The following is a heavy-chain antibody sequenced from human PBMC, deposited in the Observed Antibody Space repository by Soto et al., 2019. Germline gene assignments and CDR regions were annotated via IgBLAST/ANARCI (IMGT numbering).Heavy chain of an antibody. CDR2: ISGSGGST. Sequence: GGSLRLSCAASGFTFSSYAMSWVRQAPGKGLEWVSAISGSGGSTYYADSVKGRFTISRDNSKNTLYLKMNSLRAEDTAVYYCAKVPIITIFGVVPPSYFDYWGQGTLVTVSS. CDR1: GFTFSSYA. V-gene: IGHV3-23*01. J-gene: IGHJ4*02. CDR3: AKVPIITIFGVVPPSYFDY. D-gene: IGHD3-3*01.